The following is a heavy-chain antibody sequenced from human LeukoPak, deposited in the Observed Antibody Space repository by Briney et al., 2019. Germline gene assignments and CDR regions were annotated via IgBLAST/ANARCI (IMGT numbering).Heavy chain of an antibody. CDR3: ARGGLGWLPRFDP. Sequence: SETLSLTCTVSGGSISSYYWSWIRQPPGKGLEWIGYIYYSGRTNYNPSLKSRVTISVDTSKNQFSLKLSSVTAADTAVYYCARGGLGWLPRFDPWGQGTLVTVSS. J-gene: IGHJ5*02. V-gene: IGHV4-59*01. D-gene: IGHD5-12*01. CDR1: GGSISSYY. CDR2: IYYSGRT.